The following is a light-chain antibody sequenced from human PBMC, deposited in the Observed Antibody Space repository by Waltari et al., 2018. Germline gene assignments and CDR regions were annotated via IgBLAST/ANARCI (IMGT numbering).Light chain of an antibody. J-gene: IGLJ7*01. CDR3: AAWDDSLSAVV. CDR2: RSD. V-gene: IGLV1-47*01. Sequence: QSALTQPPAASGTPGQRLIISCSGSGSNIGTNFVYWYQQFPGTAPKLLIYRSDQRASGVPDRFSGSKSGSSASLASSGLQSEDESLYYCAAWDDSLSAVVFGGGTQVTVL. CDR1: GSNIGTNF.